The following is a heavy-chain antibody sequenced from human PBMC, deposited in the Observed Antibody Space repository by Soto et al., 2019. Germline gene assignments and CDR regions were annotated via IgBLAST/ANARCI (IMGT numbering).Heavy chain of an antibody. D-gene: IGHD2-21*02. V-gene: IGHV1-46*03. Sequence: GASVKVSCKASGYTFTSYYMHWVRQAPGQGLEWMGIINPSGGSTSYAQKFQGRVTMTRDTSTSTVYMELSSLRSEDTAVYYCARAGCGGDCYWGSNWFDPWGQGTLVTVSS. CDR1: GYTFTSYY. CDR3: ARAGCGGDCYWGSNWFDP. J-gene: IGHJ5*02. CDR2: INPSGGST.